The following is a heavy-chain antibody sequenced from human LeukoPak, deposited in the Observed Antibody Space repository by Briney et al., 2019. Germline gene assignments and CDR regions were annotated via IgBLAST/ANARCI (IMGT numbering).Heavy chain of an antibody. CDR1: GFTFSSYG. D-gene: IGHD3-22*01. V-gene: IGHV3-33*01. CDR3: ARDPNLYSDSSGYYQGFDY. J-gene: IGHJ4*02. CDR2: IWYDGSNK. Sequence: GRSLRLSCAASGFTFSSYGMHWVRQAPGKGLEWVAVIWYDGSNKYYADSVKGRFTISRDNSKNTLYLQMNSLRAEDTAVYYCARDPNLYSDSSGYYQGFDYWGQGTLVTVSS.